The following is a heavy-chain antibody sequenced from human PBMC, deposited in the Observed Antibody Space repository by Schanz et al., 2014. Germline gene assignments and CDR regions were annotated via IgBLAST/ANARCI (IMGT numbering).Heavy chain of an antibody. D-gene: IGHD4-17*01. Sequence: QVQLVQSGAEVKKPGVSVKVSCKASGYTFTTYYIHWVRQAPGQGLEWMGWMNPTTGNRGYAQNFQGRATSTGDTSLKTACMEITDLNLEDGGLYYCAIRGGDRPLWGQGTLIAVSS. CDR3: AIRGGDRPL. CDR1: GYTFTTYY. V-gene: IGHV1-8*01. CDR2: MNPTTGNR. J-gene: IGHJ4*02.